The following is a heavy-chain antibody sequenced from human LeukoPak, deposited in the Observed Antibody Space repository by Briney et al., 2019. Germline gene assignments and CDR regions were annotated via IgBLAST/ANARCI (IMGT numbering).Heavy chain of an antibody. V-gene: IGHV1-3*03. CDR3: ARTRDYGGNWGFDY. J-gene: IGHJ4*02. CDR1: GYTFTNYA. Sequence: ASVKVSCKASGYTFTNYAIHWVRQAPGQRLERMVWINAGNGNTKYSQEFQDRVTITRDTSASTVYMELSSLRSEDLAVYYCARTRDYGGNWGFDYWGQGTLVTVSS. CDR2: INAGNGNT. D-gene: IGHD4-23*01.